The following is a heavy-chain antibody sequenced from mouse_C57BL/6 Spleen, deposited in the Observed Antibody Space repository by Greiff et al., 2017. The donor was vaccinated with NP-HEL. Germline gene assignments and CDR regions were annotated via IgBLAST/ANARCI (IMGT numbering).Heavy chain of an antibody. V-gene: IGHV1-50*01. CDR3: ARKANWDGDWYFDV. J-gene: IGHJ1*03. D-gene: IGHD4-1*01. CDR1: GYTFTSYW. Sequence: QVQLQQPGAELVKPGASVKLSCKASGYTFTSYWMQWVKQRPGQGLEWIGEIDPSDSYTNYNQKFKGKATLTVDTSSSTAYMQLSSLTSEDSAVYYGARKANWDGDWYFDVWGTGTTVTVSS. CDR2: IDPSDSYT.